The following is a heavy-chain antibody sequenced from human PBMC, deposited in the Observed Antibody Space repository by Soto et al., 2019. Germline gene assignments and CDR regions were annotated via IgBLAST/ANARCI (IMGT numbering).Heavy chain of an antibody. J-gene: IGHJ3*02. CDR1: GDTFSSYT. Sequence: QVQLVQPGAEVKKPGSSVKVSCKASGDTFSSYTISWVLQAPGQGLEWMGRNIPIRGIANYAQKFQGRVTITPNKSTSTAYMELSSLRSEDTSVYYCARQVYGGNADRAFDIWGKGTMVTVSS. CDR3: ARQVYGGNADRAFDI. CDR2: NIPIRGIA. D-gene: IGHD4-17*01. V-gene: IGHV1-69*02.